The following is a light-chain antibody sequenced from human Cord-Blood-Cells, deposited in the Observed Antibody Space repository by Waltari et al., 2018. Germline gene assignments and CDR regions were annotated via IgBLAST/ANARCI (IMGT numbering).Light chain of an antibody. V-gene: IGLV2-14*01. Sequence: QSALTQPASVSGSPGQSITISCTGTSSDVGGYNYVSWYQQHPGKAPKLMIYEVSKRPSGVSKRFSGSKSGNTASLTISGLQAEDEADYYCSSYTSSSTLFGGGTKLTVL. J-gene: IGLJ3*02. CDR3: SSYTSSSTL. CDR2: EVS. CDR1: SSDVGGYNY.